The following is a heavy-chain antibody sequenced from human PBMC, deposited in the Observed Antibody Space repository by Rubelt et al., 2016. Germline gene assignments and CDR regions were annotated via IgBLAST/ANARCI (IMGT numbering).Heavy chain of an antibody. V-gene: IGHV7-4-1*01. Sequence: QVQLVQSGAEVKKPGSSVKVSCKASGGTFSNYAISWVRQAPGQGLEWMGWIHTNTHRPTYAPAFTGRFVFSLDTSVSTAYLESLNLRAEDTALYFCARGSSGRFSVSESWGRGTLVTGST. CDR1: GGTFSNYA. CDR2: IHTNTHRP. D-gene: IGHD1-26*01. J-gene: IGHJ5*01. CDR3: ARGSSGRFSVSES.